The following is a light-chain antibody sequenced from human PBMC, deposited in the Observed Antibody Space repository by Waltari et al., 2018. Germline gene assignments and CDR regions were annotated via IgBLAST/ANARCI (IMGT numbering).Light chain of an antibody. Sequence: EIVLTQSPGTLSLSPGDRATLSCRASQSVSRTLAWYQQKAGQAPRLLIYDASSRATDVPDRFRGSGSGTDFSLTISRLEPEDFAVYYCQKYGTHPATFGQGTRVEIK. CDR3: QKYGTHPAT. J-gene: IGKJ1*01. CDR2: DAS. CDR1: QSVSRT. V-gene: IGKV3-20*01.